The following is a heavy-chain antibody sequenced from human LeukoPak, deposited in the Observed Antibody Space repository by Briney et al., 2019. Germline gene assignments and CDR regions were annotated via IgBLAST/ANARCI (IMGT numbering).Heavy chain of an antibody. CDR2: IKPDGSEK. Sequence: GGSLRLSCAASGFTFSSHWMSWVRQAPGKGLEWVANIKPDGSEKYPVDSVKGRFTVTRDNARNTLYLQMSRLRDDDSAVYYCARAPAFGTVDYWGQGTLVTVSS. CDR3: ARAPAFGTVDY. D-gene: IGHD3-16*01. CDR1: GFTFSSHW. J-gene: IGHJ4*02. V-gene: IGHV3-7*03.